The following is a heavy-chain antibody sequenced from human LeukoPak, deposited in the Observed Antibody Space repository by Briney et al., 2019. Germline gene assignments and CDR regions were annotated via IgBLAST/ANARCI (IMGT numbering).Heavy chain of an antibody. Sequence: SETLSLTCSVSDGSISSRNYYWGWIRQPPGRGLEWIGSVYYSGDTYSNSSLKSRVTVSVDTSKNQFSLRLYSVTAADTAVYYCARLYYDSRGYYWFDPWGQGTLVTVSS. D-gene: IGHD3-22*01. CDR3: ARLYYDSRGYYWFDP. CDR2: VYYSGDT. J-gene: IGHJ5*02. CDR1: DGSISSRNYY. V-gene: IGHV4-39*01.